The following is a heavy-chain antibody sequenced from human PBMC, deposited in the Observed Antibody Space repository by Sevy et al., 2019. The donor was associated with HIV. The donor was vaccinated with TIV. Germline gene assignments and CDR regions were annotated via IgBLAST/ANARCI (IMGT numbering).Heavy chain of an antibody. V-gene: IGHV3-11*06. Sequence: GGSLRLSCAASGFTFSDYYMSWIRQAPGKGLEWASYISSSSSYTNYADSVKGRFTISRDNAKNSLYLQMNSLRAEDTAVYYCARRAGIAAAGNSPDAFDIWGQGTMVTVSS. D-gene: IGHD6-13*01. CDR1: GFTFSDYY. CDR3: ARRAGIAAAGNSPDAFDI. CDR2: ISSSSSYT. J-gene: IGHJ3*02.